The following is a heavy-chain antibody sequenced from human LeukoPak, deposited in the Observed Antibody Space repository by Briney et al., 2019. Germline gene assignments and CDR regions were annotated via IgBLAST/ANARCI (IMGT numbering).Heavy chain of an antibody. CDR3: ARDTKTGYFDL. V-gene: IGHV4-59*01. CDR1: GGSISSYY. Sequence: SETLSLTCTVSGGSISSYYWSWIRQPPGKGLEWIGYIYYSGSTNYNPSLKSRVTISVDTSTNQFSLKLSSVTAADTAVYYCARDTKTGYFDLWGRGTLVTVSS. J-gene: IGHJ2*01. CDR2: IYYSGST. D-gene: IGHD3-3*01.